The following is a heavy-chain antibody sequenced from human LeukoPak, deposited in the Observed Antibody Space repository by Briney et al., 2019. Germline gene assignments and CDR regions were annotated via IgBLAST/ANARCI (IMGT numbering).Heavy chain of an antibody. J-gene: IGHJ4*02. V-gene: IGHV3-23*01. Sequence: PGRSLRLSCAASGFTFVNSAMGWVRQAPGKGLEWVSSITGGGDTYYADSVRGRFTISRDNSRNTLYLQMNSLRAEDTDVYYCARESTPGNGYYFDYWGQGTLVTVSS. D-gene: IGHD3-10*01. CDR3: ARESTPGNGYYFDY. CDR1: GFTFVNSA. CDR2: ITGGGDT.